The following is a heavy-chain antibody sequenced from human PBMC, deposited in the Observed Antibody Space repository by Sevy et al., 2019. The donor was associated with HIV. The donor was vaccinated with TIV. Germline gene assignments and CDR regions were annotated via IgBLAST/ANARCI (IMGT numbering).Heavy chain of an antibody. V-gene: IGHV3-7*01. J-gene: IGHJ3*02. D-gene: IGHD2-15*01. CDR1: GFTFSSYW. CDR3: ARDKGCSGGSCYHDAFDI. CDR2: IKQDGSEK. Sequence: GESLKISCAASGFTFSSYWMSWVRQAPGKGLEWVANIKQDGSEKYYVDSVKGRFTISRDNAKNSLYLQMNSLRAEDTAVYYCARDKGCSGGSCYHDAFDIWGQGTMVTVSS.